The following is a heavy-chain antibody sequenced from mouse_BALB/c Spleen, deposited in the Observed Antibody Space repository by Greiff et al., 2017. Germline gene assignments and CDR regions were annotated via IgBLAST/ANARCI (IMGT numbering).Heavy chain of an antibody. CDR1: GYTFTSYW. CDR3: ARSGGGFDY. V-gene: IGHV1S81*02. CDR2: INPSNGRT. Sequence: QVQLQQSGAELVKPGASVKLSCKASGYTFTSYWMHWVKQRPGQGLEWIGEINPSNGRTNYNEKFKSKATLTVDKSSSTAYMQLSSLTSEDSAVYYCARSGGGFDYWGQGTTLTVSS. J-gene: IGHJ2*01.